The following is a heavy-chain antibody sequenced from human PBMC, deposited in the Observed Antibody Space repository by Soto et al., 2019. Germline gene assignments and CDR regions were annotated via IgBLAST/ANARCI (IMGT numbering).Heavy chain of an antibody. Sequence: SETLSLTCAVYGGSFSGYYWSWIRQPPGKGLEWIGEINHSGSTNYNPSLKSRVTISVDTSKNQFSLKLSSVTAADTAVYYCARGYRMITFGRVIVIPNWFDPWGQGTLVTVSS. CDR3: ARGYRMITFGRVIVIPNWFDP. D-gene: IGHD3-16*02. J-gene: IGHJ5*02. V-gene: IGHV4-34*01. CDR2: INHSGST. CDR1: GGSFSGYY.